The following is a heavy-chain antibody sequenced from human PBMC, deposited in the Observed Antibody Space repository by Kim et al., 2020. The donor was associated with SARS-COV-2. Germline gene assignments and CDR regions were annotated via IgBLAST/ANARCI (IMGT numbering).Heavy chain of an antibody. Sequence: GGSLRLSCAASGFTFSSYAMSWVRQAPGKGLEWVSAISGSGGSTYYADSVKGRFTISRDNSKNTLYLQMNSLRAEDTAVYYCAKNKPPDYYDSSGYYPYAFDIWGQGTMVTVSS. V-gene: IGHV3-23*01. D-gene: IGHD3-22*01. CDR1: GFTFSSYA. CDR2: ISGSGGST. J-gene: IGHJ3*02. CDR3: AKNKPPDYYDSSGYYPYAFDI.